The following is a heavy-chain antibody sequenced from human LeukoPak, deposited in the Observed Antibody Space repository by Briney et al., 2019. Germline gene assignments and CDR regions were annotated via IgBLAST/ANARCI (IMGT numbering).Heavy chain of an antibody. V-gene: IGHV3-30*04. Sequence: GGSLRLSCAASGFTFSSYAMHWVRQAPGKGLEWVAVISSDGSNKYYADSVKGRFTISRDNAKNSLYLQMNSLRAEDTAVYYCAREWSRFTPPDYWGQGTLVTVSS. CDR2: ISSDGSNK. D-gene: IGHD2-8*01. CDR3: AREWSRFTPPDY. CDR1: GFTFSSYA. J-gene: IGHJ4*02.